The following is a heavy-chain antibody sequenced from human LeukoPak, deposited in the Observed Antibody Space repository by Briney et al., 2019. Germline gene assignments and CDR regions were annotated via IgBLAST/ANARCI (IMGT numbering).Heavy chain of an antibody. CDR2: INHSGST. V-gene: IGHV4-34*01. CDR1: GGSFSGYY. Sequence: PSETLSLTCAVYGGSFSGYYWSWIRQPPGKGLGWIGEINHSGSTNYNPSLKSRVTISVDTSKNQFSLKLSSVTAADTAVYYCARYGGLRSDYWGQGTLVTVSS. D-gene: IGHD4-17*01. CDR3: ARYGGLRSDY. J-gene: IGHJ4*02.